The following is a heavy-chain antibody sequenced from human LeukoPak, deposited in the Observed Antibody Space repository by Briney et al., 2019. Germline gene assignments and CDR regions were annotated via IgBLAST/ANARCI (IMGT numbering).Heavy chain of an antibody. D-gene: IGHD3-22*01. V-gene: IGHV1-69*06. J-gene: IGHJ3*01. Sequence: GGAVRVSCKASGGTFSSYAISWVRQAPGGGREWMGGIIAIFGAANYAQTLQGRVTITPDKSTSTDYMEMCRLRSDETGVYICARVDYYYDSAGDDFDAWGKGTMVTVSS. CDR3: ARVDYYYDSAGDDFDA. CDR1: GGTFSSYA. CDR2: IIAIFGAA.